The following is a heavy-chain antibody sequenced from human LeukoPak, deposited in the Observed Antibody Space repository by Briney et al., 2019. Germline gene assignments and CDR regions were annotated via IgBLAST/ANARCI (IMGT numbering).Heavy chain of an antibody. D-gene: IGHD3-22*01. V-gene: IGHV3-23*01. Sequence: PGGSLRLSCAASGFIFKNYGPIWVRQAPGKGLEWVSAISNDGGGTNYADFVKGRFTISRDNSKNTLFLQMNSLRAEDTALYYCAIGSSGYFVDLWGQGTLVTVSS. CDR1: GFIFKNYG. CDR2: ISNDGGGT. J-gene: IGHJ5*02. CDR3: AIGSSGYFVDL.